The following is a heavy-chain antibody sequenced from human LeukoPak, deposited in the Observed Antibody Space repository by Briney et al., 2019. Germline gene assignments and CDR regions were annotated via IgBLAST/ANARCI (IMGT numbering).Heavy chain of an antibody. CDR1: GFTFSVYG. CDR2: ISDDGSNK. CDR3: AKDRETTASGTFDY. Sequence: PGGPVTLSCAPCGFTFSVYGVHCLRQAPGKGLEWVAVISDDGSNKNYADSVRGRFTISRDNSNNTLYLQMNSLRAEDTAVYYCAKDRETTASGTFDYWGQGTLVTVSS. V-gene: IGHV3-30*18. D-gene: IGHD6-13*01. J-gene: IGHJ4*02.